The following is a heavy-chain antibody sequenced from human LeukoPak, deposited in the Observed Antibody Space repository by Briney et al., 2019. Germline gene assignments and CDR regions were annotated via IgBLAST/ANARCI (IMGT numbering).Heavy chain of an antibody. J-gene: IGHJ4*02. CDR3: ARGDGYNFFDY. Sequence: GGSLRLSCAASGFTFSTYAMSWVRQAPGKGLEWVSVFYVGGATYYADSVKGRFTISRDNSENTLYLQMKSLRAEDTAVYYCARGDGYNFFDYWGQGTLVTVSS. V-gene: IGHV3-23*03. CDR1: GFTFSTYA. CDR2: FYVGGAT. D-gene: IGHD5-24*01.